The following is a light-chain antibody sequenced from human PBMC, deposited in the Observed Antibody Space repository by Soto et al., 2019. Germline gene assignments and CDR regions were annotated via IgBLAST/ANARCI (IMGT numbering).Light chain of an antibody. Sequence: QSALTQPPSASGSPGQSVTISCTGTSSDVGRYNYVSWYQQHPGKAPRLIIYEVSYRPSGVPVRFSGSKSGNTASLTVSGLQAEDEADYYCTSYAGSNNLGVFGGGTKLTVL. CDR1: SSDVGRYNY. V-gene: IGLV2-8*01. CDR3: TSYAGSNNLGV. CDR2: EVS. J-gene: IGLJ2*01.